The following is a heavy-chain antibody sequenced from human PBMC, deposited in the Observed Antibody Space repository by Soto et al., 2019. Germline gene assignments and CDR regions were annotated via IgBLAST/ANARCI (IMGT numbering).Heavy chain of an antibody. CDR2: IYYSGST. V-gene: IGHV4-59*01. J-gene: IGHJ4*02. CDR1: VGSISSYY. D-gene: IGHD6-13*01. Sequence: QVQLQESGPGLVKPSETLSLTCTVSVGSISSYYWSWIRQPPGKGLEWIGYIYYSGSTNYNPSLKSRVTISVDTSKNQFSLKLSSVTAADTAVYYCARGYSGSWFLWGQGTLVTVSS. CDR3: ARGYSGSWFL.